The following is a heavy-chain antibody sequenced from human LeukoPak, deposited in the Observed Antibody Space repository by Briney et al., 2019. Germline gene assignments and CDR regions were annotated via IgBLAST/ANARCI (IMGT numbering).Heavy chain of an antibody. J-gene: IGHJ4*02. Sequence: ASVKVSCKASGYTFTGYYMHWMRQAPGQGLEWMGWINPNSGGTSYAQKFQGRVTMTGDTSISTAYMDLSSLRSDDTAVYYCARSYEDYVEPYFDYWGQGTLVTVSS. CDR2: INPNSGGT. V-gene: IGHV1-2*02. D-gene: IGHD3-16*01. CDR3: ARSYEDYVEPYFDY. CDR1: GYTFTGYY.